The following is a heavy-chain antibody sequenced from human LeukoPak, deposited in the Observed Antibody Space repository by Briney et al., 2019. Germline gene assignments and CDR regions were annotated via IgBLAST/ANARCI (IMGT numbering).Heavy chain of an antibody. V-gene: IGHV5-51*01. CDR3: ARQDGRRTIPAFDI. CDR2: IYPGDSDT. CDR1: GYSFTKYW. D-gene: IGHD3-3*01. Sequence: GSLRLSYKGSGYSFTKYWIGWVRQTPGKGREGMGVIYPGDSDTRYSPSFQGQVTISADKSISTAYLQWSSLKASDTAMYYCARQDGRRTIPAFDIWGQGTMVTVSS. J-gene: IGHJ3*02.